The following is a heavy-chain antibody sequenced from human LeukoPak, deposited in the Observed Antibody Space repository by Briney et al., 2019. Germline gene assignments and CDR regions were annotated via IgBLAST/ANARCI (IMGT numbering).Heavy chain of an antibody. Sequence: GGSLRLSCAASGFTFSSYWMSWVRQAPGKGLEWVANIKQDGSEKYYVDSVKGRFTISRDNAKNSLYLQINSLRAEDTAVYYCARDVEYYDILTGYSNWFDPWGQGTLVTVSS. CDR1: GFTFSSYW. CDR3: ARDVEYYDILTGYSNWFDP. D-gene: IGHD3-9*01. CDR2: IKQDGSEK. V-gene: IGHV3-7*01. J-gene: IGHJ5*02.